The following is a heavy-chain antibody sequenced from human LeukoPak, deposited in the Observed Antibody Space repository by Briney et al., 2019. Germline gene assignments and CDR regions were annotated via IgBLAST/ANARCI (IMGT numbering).Heavy chain of an antibody. D-gene: IGHD5-18*01. CDR1: GYTFTIYY. J-gene: IGHJ4*02. CDR2: INPSGGST. CDR3: ARDNWIQLWSPFDY. V-gene: IGHV1-46*01. Sequence: ASVTVSFTASGYTFTIYYMHWVRQAPGQGLEWMGIINPSGGSTSYAQKFQGRVTMTRDTSTSTVYMELSSLRSEDTAVYYCARDNWIQLWSPFDYWGQGTLVTVSS.